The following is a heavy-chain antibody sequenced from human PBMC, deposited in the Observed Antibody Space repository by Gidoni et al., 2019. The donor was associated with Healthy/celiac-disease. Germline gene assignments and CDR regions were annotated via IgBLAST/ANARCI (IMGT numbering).Heavy chain of an antibody. V-gene: IGHV3-9*01. Sequence: EVQLVASGGGLVQPGRSLRLSCAPSGFSFDDYAVHWVRQAPGKGLEWVSGISWNSGSIGYAHSVKGRFTISRDNAKNSLYLQMNSLRAEDTAVYYCAKNYYDSSGYHYGRAFDIWGQGTMVTVSS. D-gene: IGHD3-22*01. CDR1: GFSFDDYA. CDR3: AKNYYDSSGYHYGRAFDI. J-gene: IGHJ3*02. CDR2: ISWNSGSI.